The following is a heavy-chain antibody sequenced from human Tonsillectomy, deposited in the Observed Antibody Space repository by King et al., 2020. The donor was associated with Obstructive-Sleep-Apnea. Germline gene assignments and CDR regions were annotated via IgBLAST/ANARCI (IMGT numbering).Heavy chain of an antibody. CDR1: GFTISDYY. CDR2: ISSTGITI. CDR3: AREGLLRYFDL. V-gene: IGHV3-11*01. J-gene: IGHJ2*01. Sequence: VQLVESGGGLVKPGGSLRLSCVASGFTISDYYMSWIRQAPGKGLEWISYISSTGITIYSADSVRGRFTISRDNAKNLLYLQMNSLRADDTAVYYCAREGLLRYFDLWGRGTLVTVSS.